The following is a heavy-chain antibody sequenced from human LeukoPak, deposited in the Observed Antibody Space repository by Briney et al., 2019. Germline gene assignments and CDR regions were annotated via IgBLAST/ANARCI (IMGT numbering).Heavy chain of an antibody. D-gene: IGHD5-24*01. CDR3: ARQEGRDGNYGPWLRY. J-gene: IGHJ4*02. Sequence: SETLSLTCTVSGGSIRGYYWSWIRQPPERGLEWIGYVCTSGSTNYNPSLKSRVTISVDTSKNQFSLKLNSVTAADTAVYYCARQEGRDGNYGPWLRYWGQGNLVTVSS. CDR1: GGSIRGYY. V-gene: IGHV4-4*09. CDR2: VCTSGST.